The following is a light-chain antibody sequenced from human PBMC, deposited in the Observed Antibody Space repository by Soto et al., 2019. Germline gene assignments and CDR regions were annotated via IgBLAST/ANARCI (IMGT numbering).Light chain of an antibody. CDR3: QSYDSSLTSIV. Sequence: VLTQPPSVSGAPGQRVTISCTGSSSNIGAGYDVHWYQQLPGTAPKLLIYGNSNRPSGVPDRFSGSKSGTSASLAITGLQAEDEADYYCQSYDSSLTSIVFGTGTKVTVL. V-gene: IGLV1-40*01. CDR1: SSNIGAGYD. J-gene: IGLJ1*01. CDR2: GNS.